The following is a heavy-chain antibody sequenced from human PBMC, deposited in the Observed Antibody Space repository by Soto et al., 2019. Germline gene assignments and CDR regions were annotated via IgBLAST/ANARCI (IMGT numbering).Heavy chain of an antibody. J-gene: IGHJ4*02. D-gene: IGHD2-21*02. CDR2: IWYDGSNK. V-gene: IGHV3-33*01. CDR1: GFTFSSYG. Sequence: GGSLRLSCAASGFTFSSYGMHWVRQAPGKGLEWVAVIWYDGSNKYYADSVKGRFTISRDNSKNTLYLQMNSLRAEDTAVYYCAREVAHLAEYGGNSGDYFDYWGQGTLVTVSS. CDR3: AREVAHLAEYGGNSGDYFDY.